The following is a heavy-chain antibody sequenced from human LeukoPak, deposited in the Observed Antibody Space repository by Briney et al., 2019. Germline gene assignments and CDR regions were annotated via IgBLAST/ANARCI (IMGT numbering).Heavy chain of an antibody. V-gene: IGHV4-34*01. D-gene: IGHD2-15*01. CDR3: ARGYSGGGKGTHHLNWFDP. CDR1: GGSFSGYY. CDR2: INHSGST. J-gene: IGHJ5*02. Sequence: SETLSLTCAVYGGSFSGYYWSWIRQPPGKGLEWIGEINHSGSTNYNPSLKSRVTISVDTSKNQFSLKLSSVTAADTAVYYCARGYSGGGKGTHHLNWFDPWGQGTLVTVSS.